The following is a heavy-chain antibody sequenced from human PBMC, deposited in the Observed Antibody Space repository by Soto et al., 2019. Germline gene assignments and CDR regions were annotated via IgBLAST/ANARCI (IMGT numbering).Heavy chain of an antibody. V-gene: IGHV3-21*01. J-gene: IGHJ4*02. Sequence: GGSLRLSCAASGFTFSSYSMNWVRQAPGKGLEWVSSISSSSSYIYYADSVKGRFTISRDNAKNSLYLQMNSLRAEDTAVYYCARDNLASGGYSGYDYPGCWGQGTRGSVAS. CDR2: ISSSSSYI. CDR1: GFTFSSYS. CDR3: ARDNLASGGYSGYDYPGC. D-gene: IGHD5-12*01.